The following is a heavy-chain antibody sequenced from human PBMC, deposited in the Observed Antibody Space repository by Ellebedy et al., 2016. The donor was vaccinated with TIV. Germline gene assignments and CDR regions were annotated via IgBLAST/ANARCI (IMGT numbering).Heavy chain of an antibody. CDR1: GCTFSSYS. J-gene: IGHJ3*02. V-gene: IGHV1-69*02. Sequence: AASVKVSCKASGCTFSSYSISWVRQAPGQGLEWMGRIIPILGIQNYEQKFQGRVTITADNSTSTAYMELSSLRSEDTAVYYCARTGDIVVVVAATHYDACDIWGQGTMVTVSS. CDR2: IIPILGIQ. D-gene: IGHD2-15*01. CDR3: ARTGDIVVVVAATHYDACDI.